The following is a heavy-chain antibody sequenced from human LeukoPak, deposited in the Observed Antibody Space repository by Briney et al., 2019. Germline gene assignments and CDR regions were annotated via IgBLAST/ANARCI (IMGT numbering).Heavy chain of an antibody. J-gene: IGHJ4*02. V-gene: IGHV4-38-2*02. Sequence: SETLSLTCSVSGYSISSGYYWGWIRQPPGKGLEWIGSIDHSGSTYYNPSLKSRVTISVVTSKNQFSLKLRSVTAADTAVYYCARDSALAQAVMSDYWGQGTLVTVSS. CDR2: IDHSGST. CDR3: ARDSALAQAVMSDY. D-gene: IGHD6-19*01. CDR1: GYSISSGYY.